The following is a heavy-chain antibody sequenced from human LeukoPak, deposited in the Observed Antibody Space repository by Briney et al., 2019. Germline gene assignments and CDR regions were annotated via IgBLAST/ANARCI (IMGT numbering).Heavy chain of an antibody. CDR1: GFTFSSYS. CDR2: ISSSSSYI. V-gene: IGHV3-21*01. Sequence: GGSLRLSCAASGFTFSSYSMIWLRQAPGKGLEWVSSISSSSSYIYYADSVKGRFTISRDNAKNSLYLQMNSLRAEDTAVYYCARDLVSSWYSRTPGALDYWGQGTLVTVSS. D-gene: IGHD6-13*01. CDR3: ARDLVSSWYSRTPGALDY. J-gene: IGHJ4*02.